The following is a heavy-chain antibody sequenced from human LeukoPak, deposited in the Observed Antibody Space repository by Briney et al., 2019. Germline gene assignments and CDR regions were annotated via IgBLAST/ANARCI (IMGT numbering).Heavy chain of an antibody. V-gene: IGHV5-51*01. Sequence: GESLKISCKGSGYSFSDYWIGWVRQMPGKGLEWVGIIYPGDPDTRYSPSFQGQVTISADKSIGTAYLQWSSLKASDTAMYYCARHLRARPFDYWGQGTLVTVPS. CDR3: ARHLRARPFDY. CDR1: GYSFSDYW. CDR2: IYPGDPDT. J-gene: IGHJ4*02.